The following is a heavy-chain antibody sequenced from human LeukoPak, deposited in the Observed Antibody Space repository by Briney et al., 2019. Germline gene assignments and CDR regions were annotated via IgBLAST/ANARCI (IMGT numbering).Heavy chain of an antibody. Sequence: SETLSLTCTVSDGSISSYYWSWIRQPPGKGLEWIGHIYDSGSTNYNPSLKSRVTISVDTSKNQFSLKLSSVTAADTAVYYCARCSGNGYYYYYMDVWGKGTTVTVSS. CDR3: ARCSGNGYYYYYMDV. CDR1: DGSISSYY. J-gene: IGHJ6*03. CDR2: IYDSGST. D-gene: IGHD1-26*01. V-gene: IGHV4-59*01.